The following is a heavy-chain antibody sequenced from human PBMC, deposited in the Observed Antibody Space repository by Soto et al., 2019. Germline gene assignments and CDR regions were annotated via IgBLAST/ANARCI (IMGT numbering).Heavy chain of an antibody. Sequence: ASVKVSCKASGYTFTSYGISWVRQAPGQGLEWMGWISACNGNTNYAQKLQGRVTMTTDTSTSTAYMELRSLRSDDTAVYYCTVSGGVHEDNWFDPWGQGTLVTVSS. CDR3: TVSGGVHEDNWFDP. CDR2: ISACNGNT. V-gene: IGHV1-18*04. CDR1: GYTFTSYG. D-gene: IGHD1-1*01. J-gene: IGHJ5*02.